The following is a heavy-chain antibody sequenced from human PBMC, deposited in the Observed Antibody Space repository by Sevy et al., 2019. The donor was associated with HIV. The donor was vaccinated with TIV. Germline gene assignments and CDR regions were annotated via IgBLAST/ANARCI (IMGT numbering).Heavy chain of an antibody. CDR3: AKDGQWLVESLFDY. J-gene: IGHJ4*02. CDR1: GFTFDDYA. CDR2: ISWNSGSI. V-gene: IGHV3-9*01. D-gene: IGHD6-19*01. Sequence: GGSLRLSCAASGFTFDDYAMHWVRQAPGKGLEWVSGISWNSGSIGYADSVKGQFTISRDNAKNSLYLQMNSLRAEDTALYYCAKDGQWLVESLFDYWGQGTLVTVSS.